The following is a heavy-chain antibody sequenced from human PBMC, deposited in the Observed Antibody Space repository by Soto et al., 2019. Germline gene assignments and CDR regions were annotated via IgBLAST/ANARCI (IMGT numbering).Heavy chain of an antibody. CDR2: IYYSGNT. CDR3: ARDRLMATAGTARHYFGLDV. V-gene: IGHV4-31*03. Sequence: SETLSLTCTVSGGSIRSGGYYWSWVRQNPRRGLEWIGNIYYSGNTYYNPSLKSRLTISVDTSKNQFSLNLSSVTAADTAVYYCARDRLMATAGTARHYFGLDVWGQGTTVTVSS. J-gene: IGHJ6*02. CDR1: GGSIRSGGYY. D-gene: IGHD5-18*01.